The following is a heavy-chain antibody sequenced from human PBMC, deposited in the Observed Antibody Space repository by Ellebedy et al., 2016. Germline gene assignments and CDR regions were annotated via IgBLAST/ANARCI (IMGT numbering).Heavy chain of an antibody. CDR2: IYYSGNT. CDR3: AGADHYYDTRMGAFEI. J-gene: IGHJ3*02. V-gene: IGHV4-59*13. Sequence: SETLSLXXTVSGASISTYYWSWFRQSPGRGLEWIGHIYYSGNTKNNPSFRGRVTISIDTSKNQFSLKLSSVTAADTAVYYCAGADHYYDTRMGAFEIWGQGTMVTVSS. D-gene: IGHD3-22*01. CDR1: GASISTYY.